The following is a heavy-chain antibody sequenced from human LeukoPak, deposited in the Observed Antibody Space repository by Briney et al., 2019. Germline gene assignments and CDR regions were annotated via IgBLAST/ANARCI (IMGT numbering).Heavy chain of an antibody. CDR3: ARMDCGRSGCPDY. Sequence: ASVKVSCKASGGIFSSNPISWVRQAPGQGLEWMGGIIPIFGTANYAQKFQGRVTLTADESTSTAYMELSSLRSEDTATYYCARMDCGRSGCPDYWGQGTLVTVSS. CDR2: IIPIFGTA. CDR1: GGIFSSNP. V-gene: IGHV1-69*13. J-gene: IGHJ4*02. D-gene: IGHD2-2*01.